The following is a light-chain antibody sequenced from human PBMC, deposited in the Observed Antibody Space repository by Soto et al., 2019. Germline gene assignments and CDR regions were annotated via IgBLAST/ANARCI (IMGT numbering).Light chain of an antibody. V-gene: IGKV1-5*01. Sequence: DIQMTQSPSTLSASVGDRVTITCRASQSISSWLAWYQQKPGKAPKLLIYDASSLQSGVPSRFSGSGSGTEITLTISSLQPDDFATYYCQHYNSYSWTFGQGTKVEIK. CDR3: QHYNSYSWT. CDR2: DAS. J-gene: IGKJ1*01. CDR1: QSISSW.